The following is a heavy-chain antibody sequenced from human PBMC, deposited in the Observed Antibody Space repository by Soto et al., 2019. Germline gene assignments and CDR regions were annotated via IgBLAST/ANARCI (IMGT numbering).Heavy chain of an antibody. Sequence: DVQLVASGGGLVQPGGSLKLSCAASGFSFTDSAMHWIRQAPGKGLEWVGRIRSKPNNYATAYAASMEGRFTISRDDSKNMAFLQMGSLKTEDTAVYYCTRHNVDSWGQGTLVTVSS. CDR3: TRHNVDS. CDR2: IRSKPNNYAT. J-gene: IGHJ4*02. D-gene: IGHD2-8*01. V-gene: IGHV3-73*02. CDR1: GFSFTDSA.